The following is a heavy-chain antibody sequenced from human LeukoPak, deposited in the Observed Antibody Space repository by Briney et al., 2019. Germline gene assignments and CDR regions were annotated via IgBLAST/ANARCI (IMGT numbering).Heavy chain of an antibody. V-gene: IGHV4-59*01. D-gene: IGHD4-17*01. CDR1: DGSITNYD. J-gene: IGHJ4*02. CDR3: ATGYGDFRVEGRYFYS. CDR2: VHYSGTT. Sequence: PSETLSLTCTVSDGSITNYDWSWVRQPPGKGLEFIGHVHYSGTTNYNPSLRSRVTISIDTSKKHFFLKLKSVTAADTAVYYCATGYGDFRVEGRYFYSWGQGTLVTVSS.